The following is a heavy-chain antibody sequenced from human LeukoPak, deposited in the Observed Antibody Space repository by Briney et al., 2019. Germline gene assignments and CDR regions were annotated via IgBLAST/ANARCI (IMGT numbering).Heavy chain of an antibody. CDR1: GFTFSSYG. V-gene: IGHV3-23*01. Sequence: GGTLRLSCAASGFTFSSYGMSWVRQAPGEGLEWVSAISGSGGSTYYADSVKRRFTISRDNSKNTLYLQMNSLRAEDTAVYYCAKGPLSHFDSWGQGTLVTVSS. D-gene: IGHD2/OR15-2a*01. CDR2: ISGSGGST. CDR3: AKGPLSHFDS. J-gene: IGHJ4*02.